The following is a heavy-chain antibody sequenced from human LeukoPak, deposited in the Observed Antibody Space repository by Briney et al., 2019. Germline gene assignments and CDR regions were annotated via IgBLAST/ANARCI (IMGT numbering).Heavy chain of an antibody. J-gene: IGHJ6*03. CDR1: GGSISSYY. Sequence: SETLSLTCTVSGGSISSYYWSWIRQPPGKGLEWIGYIYYSGSTNYNPSLKSRVTISVDTSKNQFSLKLSSVTAADTAVYYCARETIFGVARYYYYYMDVWGKGTTVTVSS. V-gene: IGHV4-59*01. CDR3: ARETIFGVARYYYYYMDV. D-gene: IGHD3-3*01. CDR2: IYYSGST.